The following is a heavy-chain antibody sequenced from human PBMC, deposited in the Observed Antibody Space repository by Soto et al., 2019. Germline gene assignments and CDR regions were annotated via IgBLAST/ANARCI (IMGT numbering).Heavy chain of an antibody. CDR1: GGSISSYY. Sequence: SETLSLTCTVSGGSISSYYWSWIRQPPGKGLEWIGYIYYSGSTNYNPSLKSRVTISVDTSKNQFSLKLSSVTAADTAVYYCARDSGPDYYDRWFDPWGQGTLVTV. CDR3: ARDSGPDYYDRWFDP. V-gene: IGHV4-59*01. CDR2: IYYSGST. D-gene: IGHD3-22*01. J-gene: IGHJ5*02.